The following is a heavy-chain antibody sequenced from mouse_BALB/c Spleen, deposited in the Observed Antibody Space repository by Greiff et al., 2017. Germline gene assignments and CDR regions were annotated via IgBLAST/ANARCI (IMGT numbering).Heavy chain of an antibody. CDR1: GFTFSSYG. CDR3: ARAPYYGSAMDY. J-gene: IGHJ4*01. V-gene: IGHV5-6-3*01. Sequence: EVMLVESGGGLVQPGGSLKLSCAASGFTFSSYGMSWVRQTPDKRLELVATINSNGGSTYYPDSVKGRFTISRDNAKNTLYLQMSSLKSEDTAMYYCARAPYYGSAMDYWGQGTSVTVSS. CDR2: INSNGGST. D-gene: IGHD1-1*01.